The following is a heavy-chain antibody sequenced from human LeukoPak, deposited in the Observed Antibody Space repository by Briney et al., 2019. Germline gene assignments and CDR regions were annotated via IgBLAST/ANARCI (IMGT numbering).Heavy chain of an antibody. J-gene: IGHJ4*02. CDR2: ISWNSGSI. D-gene: IGHD6-19*01. CDR3: ARQWLALDY. CDR1: GFTFDDYA. V-gene: IGHV3-9*03. Sequence: GGSLRLSCAASGFTFDDYAMHWVRQAPGKGLEWVSGISWNSGSIGYADSVKSRFTISRDNAKNSLYLQMNSLRAEDMALYDCARQWLALDYWGQGTLVTVSS.